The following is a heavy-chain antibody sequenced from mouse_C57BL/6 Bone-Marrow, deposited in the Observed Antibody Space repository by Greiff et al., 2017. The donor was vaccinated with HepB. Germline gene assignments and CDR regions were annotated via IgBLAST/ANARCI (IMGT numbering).Heavy chain of an antibody. V-gene: IGHV1-74*01. CDR1: GYTFTSYW. D-gene: IGHD1-1*01. J-gene: IGHJ4*01. Sequence: QVQLQQPGAELVKPGASVKVSCKASGYTFTSYWMHWVKQRPGQGLEWIGRIHPSDSDTNYNQKFKGKATLTVDKSSSTAYMQLSSLTSEDSAVYYCAMKGYGSSSNYYAMDYWGQGTSVTVSS. CDR3: AMKGYGSSSNYYAMDY. CDR2: IHPSDSDT.